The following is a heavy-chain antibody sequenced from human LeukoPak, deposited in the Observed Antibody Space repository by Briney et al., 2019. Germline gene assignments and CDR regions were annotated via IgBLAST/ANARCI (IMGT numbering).Heavy chain of an antibody. Sequence: SETLSLTCTVSGGSISSYYWSWIRQPPGKGLEWIGYIYYSGSTNYNPSLKSRVTISVDTSKNQSSLKLSSVTAADTAVYYCARVLGYCTNGVCYKNWFDPWGQGTLVTVSS. CDR1: GGSISSYY. CDR3: ARVLGYCTNGVCYKNWFDP. J-gene: IGHJ5*02. CDR2: IYYSGST. V-gene: IGHV4-59*08. D-gene: IGHD2-8*01.